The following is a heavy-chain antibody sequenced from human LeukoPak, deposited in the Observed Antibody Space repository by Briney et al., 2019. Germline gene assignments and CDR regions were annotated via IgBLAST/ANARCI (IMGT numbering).Heavy chain of an antibody. CDR3: ARPSLPNYYDSSGYLDY. V-gene: IGHV1-18*01. CDR1: GYTFTSYG. CDR2: ISAYNGNT. D-gene: IGHD3-22*01. J-gene: IGHJ4*02. Sequence: ASVKVSCKASGYTFTSYGITWVRQAPGQGLEWMGWISAYNGNTNYAQKLQGRVTMTTDTSTSTAYMELRSLRSEDTAVYYCARPSLPNYYDSSGYLDYSGQGTLVTVSS.